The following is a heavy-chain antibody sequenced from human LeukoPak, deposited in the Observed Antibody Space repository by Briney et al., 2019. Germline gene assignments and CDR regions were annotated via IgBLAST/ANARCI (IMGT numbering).Heavy chain of an antibody. Sequence: GGSLRLSCAASGFTFSSYSMNWVRQAPGKGLEGVSSISSSSSYIYYADSVKGRFTISRDNAENSLYLQMNSLRAEDTAVYYCARVFEIFGVVTPNIDYWGQGTLVTVSS. J-gene: IGHJ4*02. CDR3: ARVFEIFGVVTPNIDY. CDR2: ISSSSSYI. CDR1: GFTFSSYS. D-gene: IGHD3-3*01. V-gene: IGHV3-21*01.